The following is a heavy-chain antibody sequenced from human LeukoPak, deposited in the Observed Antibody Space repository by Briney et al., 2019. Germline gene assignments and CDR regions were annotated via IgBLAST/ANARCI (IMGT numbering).Heavy chain of an antibody. CDR1: GGSISSSSYY. CDR2: IYYTGNT. CDR3: ASIPGISVSAYYFDY. Sequence: SETLSLTCTVSGGSISSSSYYWGWIRQPPGKGLEWIGTIYYTGNTYYNPSLKSRVTISVDTFKNQFSLKLSSVTAADTAVYYCASIPGISVSAYYFDYWGQGTLVTVSS. D-gene: IGHD6-19*01. V-gene: IGHV4-39*01. J-gene: IGHJ4*02.